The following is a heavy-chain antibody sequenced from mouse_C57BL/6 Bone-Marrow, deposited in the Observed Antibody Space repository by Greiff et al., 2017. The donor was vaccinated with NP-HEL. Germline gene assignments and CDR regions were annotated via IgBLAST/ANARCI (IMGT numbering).Heavy chain of an antibody. J-gene: IGHJ2*01. Sequence: QVQLQQSGPELVKPGASVKISCKASGYAFSSSRMNWVKQRPGKGLEWIGRIYPGDGDTNYNGKFKGKATLTADKSSSTDNMQLSSRTSEDSAVYFCARSPLYYGSSYGFDYWGQGTTLTVSS. CDR2: IYPGDGDT. D-gene: IGHD1-1*01. V-gene: IGHV1-82*01. CDR1: GYAFSSSR. CDR3: ARSPLYYGSSYGFDY.